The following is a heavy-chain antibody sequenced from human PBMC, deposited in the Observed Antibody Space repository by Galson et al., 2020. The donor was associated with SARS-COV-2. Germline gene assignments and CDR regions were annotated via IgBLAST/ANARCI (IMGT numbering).Heavy chain of an antibody. CDR2: ISHSGTA. J-gene: IGHJ5*02. Sequence: SETLSLTCAVSGGSISANPYYWGWIRQPPGKGLEWIGSISHSGTAYYNPSLKSRITISLDTSNNRFSLNLNSVTAADTAVYYCARDNPYYTFLTGHRLYNWFDPWGQGTLVTVSS. D-gene: IGHD3-9*01. CDR3: ARDNPYYTFLTGHRLYNWFDP. V-gene: IGHV4-39*07. CDR1: GGSISANPYY.